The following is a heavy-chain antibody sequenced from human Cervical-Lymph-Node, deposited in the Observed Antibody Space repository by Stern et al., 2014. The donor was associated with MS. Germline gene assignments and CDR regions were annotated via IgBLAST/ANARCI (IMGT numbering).Heavy chain of an antibody. V-gene: IGHV5-51*01. J-gene: IGHJ4*02. D-gene: IGHD1-14*01. Sequence: VQLLQPGAELIRPGESLKISCKGSGFKFSIYWIAWVRQMPGKGLEWMGIRYSPSFQGQVTMSADKSTSTAYLQWSSLNASDTAMYFCARQTTAWASDVWGQGTLVTVSS. CDR3: ARQTTAWASDV. CDR1: GFKFSIYW.